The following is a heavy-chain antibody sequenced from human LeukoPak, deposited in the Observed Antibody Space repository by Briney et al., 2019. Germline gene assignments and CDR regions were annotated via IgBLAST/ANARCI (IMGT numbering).Heavy chain of an antibody. Sequence: ASVKVSCKASGYTFTNYAMNWVRQAPGQGLEWMGWITTDTGDPTYAQGFTGRFVFSLDTSVSTTYLQISSLKAEDTAVYYCARGSGDRWEYYFDYWGQGTLVTVSS. D-gene: IGHD2-15*01. CDR1: GYTFTNYA. CDR2: ITTDTGDP. CDR3: ARGSGDRWEYYFDY. J-gene: IGHJ4*02. V-gene: IGHV7-4-1*02.